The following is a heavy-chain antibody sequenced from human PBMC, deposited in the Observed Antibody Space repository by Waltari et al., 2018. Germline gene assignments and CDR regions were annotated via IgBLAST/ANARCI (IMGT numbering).Heavy chain of an antibody. CDR1: GFNFGSYE. CDR2: IGNSDRSI. Sequence: EVQLVESGGGLEQPGGSLRLSCAGSGFNFGSYEMLWVRQAPGKGLEWVSYIGNSDRSIYYADSVRGRFTISRDNAKNSLYLHMNNLRAEDTAVYYCARVGGYYYYYMDVWGKGTTVTVSS. D-gene: IGHD3-16*01. CDR3: ARVGGYYYYYMDV. V-gene: IGHV3-48*03. J-gene: IGHJ6*03.